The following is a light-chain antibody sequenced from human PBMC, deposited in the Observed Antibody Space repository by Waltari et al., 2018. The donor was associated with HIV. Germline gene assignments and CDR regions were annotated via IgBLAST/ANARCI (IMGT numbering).Light chain of an antibody. V-gene: IGLV1-51*01. Sequence: QSVSTQPPSVSAAPGQRVTISCSGSSSNIGSNDGSWYQQLSGTAPKLLIFDNDNRPSGIPDRFSGSDSGTSATLTITRLQAGDEADYYCEAWDSGRSAVVFGGGTKLTVL. J-gene: IGLJ3*02. CDR2: DND. CDR3: EAWDSGRSAVV. CDR1: SSNIGSND.